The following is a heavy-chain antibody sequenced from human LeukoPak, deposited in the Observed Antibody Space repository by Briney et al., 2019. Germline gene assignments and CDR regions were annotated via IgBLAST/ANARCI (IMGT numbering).Heavy chain of an antibody. CDR3: ARHRLYYYDSRILDY. V-gene: IGHV4-39*01. J-gene: IGHJ4*02. Sequence: PSETLSLTCTVSGGSISSSSYYWGWIRQPPGKGLEWIGSIYYSGSTYYNPSLRSRVTISVDTSKNQFSLKLSSVTAADTAVYYCARHRLYYYDSRILDYWGQGTLVTVSS. D-gene: IGHD3-22*01. CDR1: GGSISSSSYY. CDR2: IYYSGST.